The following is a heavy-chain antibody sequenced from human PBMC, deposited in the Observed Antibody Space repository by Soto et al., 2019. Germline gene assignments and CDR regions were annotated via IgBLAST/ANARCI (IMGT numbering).Heavy chain of an antibody. Sequence: QVQLVQSGAEVKKPGSSVKVSCKASGGTFSSYAISWVRQAPGQGLEWMGGIIPIFGTANYAQKFQGRVTITADESTSTAYMELSSLRSEDTAVYYCASGDYDFWSGPGGGMDVWGQGPTVTVSS. J-gene: IGHJ6*02. D-gene: IGHD3-3*01. CDR3: ASGDYDFWSGPGGGMDV. CDR1: GGTFSSYA. V-gene: IGHV1-69*12. CDR2: IIPIFGTA.